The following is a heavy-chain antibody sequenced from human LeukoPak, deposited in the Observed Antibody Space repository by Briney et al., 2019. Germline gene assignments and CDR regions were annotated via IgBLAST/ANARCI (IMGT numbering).Heavy chain of an antibody. CDR3: ASLSGTYCNGGSCYSGSGY. CDR2: IGGSGGST. Sequence: GGSLRLSCAGSGFTFSSYTMSWVRQAPGKGLEWVSVIGGSGGSTNYADSVKGRFTISRDNSKNTLYLQMNSLRAEDTAVYYCASLSGTYCNGGSCYSGSGYWGQGALVTVSS. D-gene: IGHD2-15*01. CDR1: GFTFSSYT. V-gene: IGHV3-23*01. J-gene: IGHJ4*02.